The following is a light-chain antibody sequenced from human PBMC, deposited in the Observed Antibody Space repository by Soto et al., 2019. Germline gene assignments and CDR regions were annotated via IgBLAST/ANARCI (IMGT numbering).Light chain of an antibody. Sequence: QSVLTQPASVSGSPGQSITISCTGTNSDVGTHNLISWYQQHPGKAPKLIIYEGTKRPSGVSNRFSGSKSGNMASLTISGLQAEDEADYYCCSYALLFXTGTNLTVL. J-gene: IGLJ1*01. CDR3: CSYALL. CDR2: EGT. CDR1: NSDVGTHNL. V-gene: IGLV2-23*01.